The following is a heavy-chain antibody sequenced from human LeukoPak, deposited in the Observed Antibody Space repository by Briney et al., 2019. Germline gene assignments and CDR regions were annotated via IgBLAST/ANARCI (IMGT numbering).Heavy chain of an antibody. V-gene: IGHV1-18*01. J-gene: IGHJ4*02. D-gene: IGHD3-22*01. Sequence: GASVKVSCKASGYTFTSYGISWVRQAPGQGLEWMGWISAYNGNTNYAQKLQGRVTMTTDTSTSTAYMELRSLRSDDTAVYYCARSPGYYYDSSGYSSIDYWGQGTLVTVSS. CDR3: ARSPGYYYDSSGYSSIDY. CDR1: GYTFTSYG. CDR2: ISAYNGNT.